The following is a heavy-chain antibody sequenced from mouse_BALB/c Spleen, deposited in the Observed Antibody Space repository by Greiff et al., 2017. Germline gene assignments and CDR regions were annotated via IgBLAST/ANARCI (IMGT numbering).Heavy chain of an antibody. J-gene: IGHJ4*01. Sequence: DVKLVESGGGLVKPGGSLKLSCAASGFTFSSYTMSWVRQTPEKRLEWVATISSGGSYTYYPDSVKGRFTISRDNAKNTLYLQMSSLKSEDTAMYYCTRERNGNYGAMDYWGQGTSVTVSS. CDR3: TRERNGNYGAMDY. CDR1: GFTFSSYT. CDR2: ISSGGSYT. V-gene: IGHV5-6-4*01. D-gene: IGHD2-1*01.